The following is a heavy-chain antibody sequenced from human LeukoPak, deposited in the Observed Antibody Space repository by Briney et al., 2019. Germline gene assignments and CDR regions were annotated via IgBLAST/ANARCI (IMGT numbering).Heavy chain of an antibody. V-gene: IGHV2-5*02. CDR3: AHSGYFDSSGPLPPDY. J-gene: IGHJ4*02. CDR1: GFSLSTSGVG. CDR2: IYWDDDK. D-gene: IGHD3-22*01. Sequence: SGPTLVNPTQTLTLTCTFSGFSLSTSGVGVGWIRQPPGKALEWLAVIYWDDDKRYSPSLKSRLTITKDTSKNQVVLTMTNMDPVDTATYYCAHSGYFDSSGPLPPDYWGQGTLVTVSS.